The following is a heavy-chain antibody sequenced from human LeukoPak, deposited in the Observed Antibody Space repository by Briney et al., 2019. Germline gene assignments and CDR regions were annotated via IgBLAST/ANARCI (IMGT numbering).Heavy chain of an antibody. CDR2: IIPLFRTA. J-gene: IGHJ4*02. D-gene: IGHD5-18*01. Sequence: ASVKVSCKASGDFFSTYTITWVRQAPGQGFEWMGGIIPLFRTANYAQKFKGRVTITADKSTNTAYTELRSLRSEDTAVYYCARVGGLEYSYDYYFDYWGQGTPVTVSP. CDR3: ARVGGLEYSYDYYFDY. CDR1: GDFFSTYT. V-gene: IGHV1-69*06.